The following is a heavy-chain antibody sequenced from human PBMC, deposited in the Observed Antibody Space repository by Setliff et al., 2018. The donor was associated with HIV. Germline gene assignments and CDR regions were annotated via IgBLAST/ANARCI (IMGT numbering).Heavy chain of an antibody. CDR3: ARQFWMLTTLYFDS. CDR2: IYYSGST. Sequence: PSETLSLTCTVSGDSIGSSSYYWAWIRQPPGKGLEWIGNIYYSGSTYYNPSLKTRVTISVDGSKNHFSLSLSSVTAADTAVYYCARQFWMLTTLYFDSLGPGTLVTVSS. CDR1: GDSIGSSSYY. V-gene: IGHV4-39*01. J-gene: IGHJ4*02. D-gene: IGHD3-16*01.